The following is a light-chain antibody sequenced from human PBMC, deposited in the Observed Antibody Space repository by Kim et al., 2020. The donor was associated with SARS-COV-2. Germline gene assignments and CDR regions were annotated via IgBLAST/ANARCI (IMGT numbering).Light chain of an antibody. V-gene: IGLV1-40*01. J-gene: IGLJ1*01. Sequence: RVTSSWTGSRSNSGAGYDGHWYQELPGTAPKHLIYGNSNRPAGVPDRFSGSKSGTSASLAITGLQAEDEADYYCQSYDSSLSGYVFGTGTKVTVL. CDR3: QSYDSSLSGYV. CDR2: GNS. CDR1: RSNSGAGYD.